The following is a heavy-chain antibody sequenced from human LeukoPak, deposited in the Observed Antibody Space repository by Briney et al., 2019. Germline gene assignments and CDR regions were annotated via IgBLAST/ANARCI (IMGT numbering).Heavy chain of an antibody. CDR1: GYTFTGYY. CDR2: INPNSGGT. Sequence: GASVKVPCKASGYTFTGYYMHWVRQAPGQGLEWMGWINPNSGGTNYAQKFQGRVTMTRDTSISTAYMELSRLRSDDTAVYYCARDFEDGYSSIRTGYWGQGTLVTVSS. D-gene: IGHD6-13*01. J-gene: IGHJ4*02. CDR3: ARDFEDGYSSIRTGY. V-gene: IGHV1-2*02.